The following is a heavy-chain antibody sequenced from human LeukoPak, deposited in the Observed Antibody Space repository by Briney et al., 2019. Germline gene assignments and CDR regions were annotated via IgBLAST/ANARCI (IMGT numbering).Heavy chain of an antibody. CDR2: IYHSGST. D-gene: IGHD2-15*01. CDR3: ATLGYCSGGSCYGAWFDP. V-gene: IGHV4-30-2*01. CDR1: GGSISCGGYS. J-gene: IGHJ5*02. Sequence: SETLSLTCAVSGGSISCGGYSWSWIRQPPGKGLEWIGYIYHSGSTYYNPSLKSRVTISVDRSKNQFSLKLSSVTAADTAVYYCATLGYCSGGSCYGAWFDPWGQGTLVTVSS.